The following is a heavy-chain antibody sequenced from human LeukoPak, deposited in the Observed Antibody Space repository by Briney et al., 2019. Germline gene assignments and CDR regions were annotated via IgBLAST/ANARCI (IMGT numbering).Heavy chain of an antibody. CDR1: GGTFSSYA. CDR2: IIPIFGTA. V-gene: IGHV1-69*13. D-gene: IGHD3-3*01. Sequence: GASVKVSCKASGGTFSSYAISWVRQAPGQGLEWMGGIIPIFGTANYAQKFQGRVTITADESTSTAYMELSSLRSEDTAVYYCARGMRITIFGQSWVFYYGMDVWGQGTTVTVSS. J-gene: IGHJ6*02. CDR3: ARGMRITIFGQSWVFYYGMDV.